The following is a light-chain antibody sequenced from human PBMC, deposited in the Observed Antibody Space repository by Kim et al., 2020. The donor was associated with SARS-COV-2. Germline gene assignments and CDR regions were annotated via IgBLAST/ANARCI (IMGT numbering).Light chain of an antibody. Sequence: VPLGQTVSTTCQGDSLRSYYATWYQQKPGQAPILVIYGKNNRPSGIPDRFSGSSSGNTASLTLTGTQAGDEADYYCNSRDSNDNVVFGGGTQLTVL. V-gene: IGLV3-19*01. CDR2: GKN. CDR3: NSRDSNDNVV. J-gene: IGLJ2*01. CDR1: SLRSYY.